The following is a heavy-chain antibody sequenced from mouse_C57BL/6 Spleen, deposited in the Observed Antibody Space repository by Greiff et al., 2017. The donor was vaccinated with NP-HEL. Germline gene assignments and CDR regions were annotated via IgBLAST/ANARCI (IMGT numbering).Heavy chain of an antibody. D-gene: IGHD1-1*01. CDR3: TREPVITTVDWYFDV. V-gene: IGHV5-9-1*02. CDR1: GFTFSSYA. Sequence: EVHLVESGEGLVKPGGSLKLSCAASGFTFSSYAMSWVRQTPEKRLEWVAYISSGGDYIYYADTVKGRFTISRDNARNTLYLQMSSLKSEDTAMYYCTREPVITTVDWYFDVWGTGTTVTVSS. CDR2: ISSGGDYI. J-gene: IGHJ1*03.